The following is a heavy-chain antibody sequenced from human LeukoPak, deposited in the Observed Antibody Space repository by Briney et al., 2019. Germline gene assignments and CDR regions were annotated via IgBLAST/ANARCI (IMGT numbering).Heavy chain of an antibody. Sequence: SETLSLTCTVSGASITSSDDYWGWIRQTPGTGLEWIGTFSYGERTHYNPTLKSRVIISVNTDTSKNQFSLRLASVTAADTAVYYCARIGRLGYTYGYLTYWGQGTLVTVSS. CDR2: FSYGERT. J-gene: IGHJ4*02. CDR1: GASITSSDDY. V-gene: IGHV4-39*07. CDR3: ARIGRLGYTYGYLTY. D-gene: IGHD5-18*01.